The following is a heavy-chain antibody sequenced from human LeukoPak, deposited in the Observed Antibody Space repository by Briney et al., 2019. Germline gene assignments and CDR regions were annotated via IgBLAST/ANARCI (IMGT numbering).Heavy chain of an antibody. D-gene: IGHD6-19*01. Sequence: SGPTLVNPTQTLTLTCTFSGFSLSNSGVGVAWIRQPPGKALEWLALIYWDDDKRYSSSLKSRLTITKDTPKNQVVLRMTDMDPVDTATYYCARTPAEKWLVALNYWGQGTLVTVSS. CDR2: IYWDDDK. J-gene: IGHJ4*02. CDR3: ARTPAEKWLVALNY. V-gene: IGHV2-5*02. CDR1: GFSLSNSGVG.